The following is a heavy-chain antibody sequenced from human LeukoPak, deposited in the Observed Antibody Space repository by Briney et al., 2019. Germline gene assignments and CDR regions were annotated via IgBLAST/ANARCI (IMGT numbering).Heavy chain of an antibody. J-gene: IGHJ4*02. CDR3: ARETVAGTYYFDY. CDR1: CRSFTGYY. CDR2: IKHSGRP. V-gene: IGHV4-34*01. Sequence: SATLSLTAAFDCRSFTGYYCSWLRPPPGGRLGLSGEIKHSGRPNYTPSLTSRVTISVDTSKNQFSLKLSSVTAEDTAVYYCARETVAGTYYFDYWGQGTLVTVSS. D-gene: IGHD6-19*01.